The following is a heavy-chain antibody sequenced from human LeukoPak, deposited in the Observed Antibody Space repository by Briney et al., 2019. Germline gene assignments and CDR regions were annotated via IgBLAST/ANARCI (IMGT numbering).Heavy chain of an antibody. Sequence: SETLSLTCAVSGGSISSGGYSWSWIRQPPGKGLEWIGYIYHSGSTYYNPSLKSRVTISVDRSKNQFSLKLSSVTAADTAVYYCAGLVVGVAARAYYYGMDVWGQGTTVTVSS. D-gene: IGHD2-15*01. CDR1: GGSISSGGYS. CDR3: AGLVVGVAARAYYYGMDV. CDR2: IYHSGST. V-gene: IGHV4-30-2*01. J-gene: IGHJ6*02.